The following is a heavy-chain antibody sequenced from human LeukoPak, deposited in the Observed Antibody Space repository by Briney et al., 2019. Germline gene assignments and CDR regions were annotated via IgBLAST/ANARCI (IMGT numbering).Heavy chain of an antibody. V-gene: IGHV1-69*11. Sequence: SVKVSCKASGGTFSSYAISWVRQAPGQGLEWMGRIIPILGTANYAQKFQGRVTITADESTSTAYMELSSLRSEDTAVYYCARDKDIVVVPAARPEYYMDVWGKGTTVTVSS. CDR2: IIPILGTA. CDR1: GGTFSSYA. CDR3: ARDKDIVVVPAARPEYYMDV. D-gene: IGHD2-2*01. J-gene: IGHJ6*03.